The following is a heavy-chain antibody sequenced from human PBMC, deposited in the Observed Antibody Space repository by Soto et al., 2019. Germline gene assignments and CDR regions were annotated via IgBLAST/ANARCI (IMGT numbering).Heavy chain of an antibody. D-gene: IGHD6-19*01. CDR3: ARRLGYLEGIAVAGTNGDDY. J-gene: IGHJ4*02. V-gene: IGHV4-39*01. Sequence: SETLSLTCTVSGGSISSSSYYWGWIRQPPGKGLEWIGSIYYSGSTYYNPSLKSRVTISVDTSKNQFSLKLSSVTAADTAVYYCARRLGYLEGIAVAGTNGDDYWGQGTLVTVSS. CDR1: GGSISSSSYY. CDR2: IYYSGST.